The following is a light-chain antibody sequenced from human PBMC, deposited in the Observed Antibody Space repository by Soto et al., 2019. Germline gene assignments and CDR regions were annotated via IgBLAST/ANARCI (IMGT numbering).Light chain of an antibody. J-gene: IGKJ1*01. CDR1: QSVLYSSNNKNY. CDR3: QQYYTNTRGT. V-gene: IGKV4-1*01. Sequence: DIVMTQSPDSLAVSLGERATINCKSSQSVLYSSNNKNYLAWYQQKPGQPPKLLIYWASTRESGVPDRFSGSGSGTDFTLTISSLQAEDVAVYYCQQYYTNTRGTFGQGTKVDIK. CDR2: WAS.